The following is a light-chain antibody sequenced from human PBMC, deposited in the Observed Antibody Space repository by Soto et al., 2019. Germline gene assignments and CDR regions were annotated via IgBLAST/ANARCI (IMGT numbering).Light chain of an antibody. Sequence: EIVLTQSPGTLSLSPGERATLSCRACQSLSSSYLAWYQQNRGQAPRLLIYGASSRAPGIPDRFGGSGSGTDFTLTISRLEPEDFAVYYCRQYGCSRWTFGQGTKV. CDR1: QSLSSSY. J-gene: IGKJ1*01. CDR3: RQYGCSRWT. CDR2: GAS. V-gene: IGKV3-20*01.